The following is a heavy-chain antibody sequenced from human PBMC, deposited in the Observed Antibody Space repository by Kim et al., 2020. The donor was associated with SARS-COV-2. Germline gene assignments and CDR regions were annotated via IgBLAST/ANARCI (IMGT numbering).Heavy chain of an antibody. CDR1: GGTFSSYA. J-gene: IGHJ1*01. CDR3: ARGPGEMATMRDGEYFQH. CDR2: IIPIFGTA. D-gene: IGHD3-10*01. V-gene: IGHV1-69*13. Sequence: SVKVSCKASGGTFSSYAISWVRQAPGQGLEWMGGIIPIFGTANYAQKFQGRVTITADESTSTAYMELSSLRSEDTAVYYCARGPGEMATMRDGEYFQHWGQGTLVTVSS.